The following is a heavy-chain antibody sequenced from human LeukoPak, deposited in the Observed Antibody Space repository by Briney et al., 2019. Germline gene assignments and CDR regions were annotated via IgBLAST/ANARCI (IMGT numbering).Heavy chain of an antibody. Sequence: GGSLRLSCAASEFTVSDNYMSWVRQAPGKGLEWVSVIYSGGSTYYTDSVKGRLTISRDNSKNTLYLQMNSLRAEDTAVYYRARVYSSSWYVYFDYWGQGTLVTVSS. CDR1: EFTVSDNY. CDR3: ARVYSSSWYVYFDY. CDR2: IYSGGST. D-gene: IGHD6-13*01. J-gene: IGHJ4*02. V-gene: IGHV3-66*02.